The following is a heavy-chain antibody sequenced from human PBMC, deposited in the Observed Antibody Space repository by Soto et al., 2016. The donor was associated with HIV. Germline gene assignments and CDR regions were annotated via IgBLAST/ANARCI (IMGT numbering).Heavy chain of an antibody. D-gene: IGHD5-12*01. Sequence: EVQLVESGGGLVQPGGSLRLSCTASGFTVSNFYMSWVRQAPGKGLECVSVIYSGGTTYNADSVRGRFTISRDNSKNTLYLQMNTLRAEDTAVYYCARDGLRSGRGFDYVGQGTLVTGLL. V-gene: IGHV3-66*01. CDR1: GFTVSNFY. J-gene: IGHJ4*02. CDR2: IYSGGTT. CDR3: ARDGLRSGRGFDY.